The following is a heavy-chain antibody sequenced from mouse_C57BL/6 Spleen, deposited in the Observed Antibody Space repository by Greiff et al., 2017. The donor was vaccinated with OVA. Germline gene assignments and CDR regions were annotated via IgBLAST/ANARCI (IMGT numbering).Heavy chain of an antibody. J-gene: IGHJ4*01. Sequence: VQLQQPGTELVKPGASVKLSCKASGYTFTSYWMHWVKQRPGQGLEWIGNINPSNGGTNYNEKFKSKATLTVDKSSSTAYMQLSSLTSEDSAVYYCAREGMWGLYAMDYWGQGTSVTVSS. V-gene: IGHV1-53*01. CDR3: AREGMWGLYAMDY. CDR2: INPSNGGT. CDR1: GYTFTSYW. D-gene: IGHD2-10*02.